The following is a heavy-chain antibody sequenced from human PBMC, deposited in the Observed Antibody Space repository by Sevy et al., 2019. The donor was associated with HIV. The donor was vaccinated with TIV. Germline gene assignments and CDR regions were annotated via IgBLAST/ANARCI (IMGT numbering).Heavy chain of an antibody. CDR1: GFTLNSYW. V-gene: IGHV3-7*01. D-gene: IGHD6-13*01. CDR2: IKQDGSVK. CDR3: VRAIAADGSF. Sequence: GGSLRLSCVASGFTLNSYWMSWVRQAPGKGLEWVANIKQDGSVKYYVNSVKGRFTISRDNARNLLYLQMNSLRVEDTALYYCVRAIAADGSFWGQGNLVTVSS. J-gene: IGHJ4*02.